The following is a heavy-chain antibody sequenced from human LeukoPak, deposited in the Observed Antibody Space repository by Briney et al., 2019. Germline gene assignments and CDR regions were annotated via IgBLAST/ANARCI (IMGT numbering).Heavy chain of an antibody. V-gene: IGHV4-4*07. CDR2: IYTSGST. CDR3: ARHNTIFGVLVPLDY. Sequence: SETLSLTCTVSGGSISSYYWSWIRQPAGKGLEWIGRIYTSGSTYYNPSLKSRVTISIDKSKNHFSLNLSSVTAADTAVYYCARHNTIFGVLVPLDYWGQGTLVTVSS. D-gene: IGHD3-3*01. CDR1: GGSISSYY. J-gene: IGHJ4*02.